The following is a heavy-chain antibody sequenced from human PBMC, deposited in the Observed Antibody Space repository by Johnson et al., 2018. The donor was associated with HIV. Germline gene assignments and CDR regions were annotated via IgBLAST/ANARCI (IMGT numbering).Heavy chain of an antibody. J-gene: IGHJ3*02. CDR3: ARLPSGYSRDDLDI. V-gene: IGHV3-30*04. CDR1: GFTFSSYP. Sequence: QVQLVESGGGVVQPGRSLRLSCAASGFTFSSYPMHWVRQAPGKGLEWVAIISYDGGRKYYADSVKGRFTVSRDNSKNTLYLQINSLRPEDTAVYYCARLPSGYSRDDLDIWGQGTMVTVSS. D-gene: IGHD5-18*01. CDR2: ISYDGGRK.